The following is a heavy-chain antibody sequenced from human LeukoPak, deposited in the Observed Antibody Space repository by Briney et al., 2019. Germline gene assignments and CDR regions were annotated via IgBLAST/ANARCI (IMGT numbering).Heavy chain of an antibody. CDR1: GFTFSTYA. V-gene: IGHV3-30-3*01. J-gene: IGHJ6*02. CDR2: ISYDGSNK. Sequence: GGSLRLSCAASGFTFSTYAIHWVRQAPGKGLEWVESISYDGSNKYHADSVKGRFTISRDNSKNTVYLQMNDLRPEDTAVYYCAGGNSVVNYYHGLDLWGQGTTVTVSS. CDR3: AGGNSVVNYYHGLDL. D-gene: IGHD2-2*01.